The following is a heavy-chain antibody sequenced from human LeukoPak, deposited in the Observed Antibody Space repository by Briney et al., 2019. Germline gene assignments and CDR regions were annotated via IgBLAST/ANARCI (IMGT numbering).Heavy chain of an antibody. CDR2: ISSSSYI. Sequence: PGGSLRLSCAASGFTFSSYSMNWVRQAPGKGLEWVSSISSSSYIYYADSVEGRFTISRDNAKNSLYLQMNSLRAEDTAVYYCASTPPPVYVWGSYRPDAFDIWGQGTMVTVSS. CDR3: ASTPPPVYVWGSYRPDAFDI. J-gene: IGHJ3*02. D-gene: IGHD3-16*02. V-gene: IGHV3-21*01. CDR1: GFTFSSYS.